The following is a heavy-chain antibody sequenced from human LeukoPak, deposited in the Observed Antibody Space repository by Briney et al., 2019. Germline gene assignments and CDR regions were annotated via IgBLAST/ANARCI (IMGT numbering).Heavy chain of an antibody. V-gene: IGHV4-59*01. J-gene: IGHJ4*02. CDR2: IYYSGST. CDR3: ARVRSGWYLGYFDY. D-gene: IGHD6-19*01. Sequence: PSETLSLTCTVSGGSISSYYWSWIRQPPGKGREWIGYIYYSGSTNYNPSLKSRVTISVDTSKNQFSLKLSSVTAADTAVYYCARVRSGWYLGYFDYWGQGTLVTVSS. CDR1: GGSISSYY.